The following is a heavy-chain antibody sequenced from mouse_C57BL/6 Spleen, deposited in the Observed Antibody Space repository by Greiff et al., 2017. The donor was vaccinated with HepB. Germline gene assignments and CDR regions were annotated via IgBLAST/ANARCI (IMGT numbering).Heavy chain of an antibody. V-gene: IGHV1-64*01. D-gene: IGHD1-1*01. Sequence: VKLQQPGAELVKPGASVKLSCKASGYTFTSYWMHWVKQRPGQGLEWIGMIHPNSGSTNYNEKFKSKATLTVDKSSSTAYMQLSSLTSEDSAVYYCFITTVVSDYWGQGTTLTVSS. J-gene: IGHJ2*01. CDR2: IHPNSGST. CDR3: FITTVVSDY. CDR1: GYTFTSYW.